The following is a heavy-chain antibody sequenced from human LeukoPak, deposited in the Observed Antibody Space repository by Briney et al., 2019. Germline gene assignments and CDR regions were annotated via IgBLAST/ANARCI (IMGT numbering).Heavy chain of an antibody. CDR2: IFYGGDT. J-gene: IGHJ3*02. CDR1: GDSVASYY. D-gene: IGHD6-13*01. CDR3: VRDEGAAAGRAFDI. Sequence: SETLSLTCNVSGDSVASYYWSWIRQPPGKSLGWVGYIFYGGDTNYNPSLKSRVTMSVDTSNNQFSLKLNSVTAADTAVYYCVRDEGAAAGRAFDIWGQGTMVTVSS. V-gene: IGHV4-59*02.